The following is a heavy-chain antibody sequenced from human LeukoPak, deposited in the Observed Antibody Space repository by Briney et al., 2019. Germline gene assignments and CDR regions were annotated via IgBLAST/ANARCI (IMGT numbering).Heavy chain of an antibody. D-gene: IGHD2-2*01. V-gene: IGHV1-24*01. CDR1: GYTLTELS. Sequence: ASVKVSCKVSGYTLTELSMHWVRQAPGKGLEWMGGFDPEDGETIYAQKFQGRVTMTEDTSTDTAYMELSSLRSEDTAVYYCARRYCSSTSCHYFDYWGQGTLVTVSS. CDR3: ARRYCSSTSCHYFDY. CDR2: FDPEDGET. J-gene: IGHJ4*02.